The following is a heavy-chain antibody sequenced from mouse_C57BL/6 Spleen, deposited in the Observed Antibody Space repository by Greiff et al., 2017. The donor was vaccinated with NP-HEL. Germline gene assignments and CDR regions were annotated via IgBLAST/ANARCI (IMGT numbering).Heavy chain of an antibody. J-gene: IGHJ3*01. Sequence: ESGPGLVKPSQSLSLTCSVTGYSITSGYYWNWIRQFPGNKLEWMGYISYDGSNNYNPSLKNRISITRDTSKNQFFLKLNSVTTEDTATYYCARARGDYDEGFAYWGQGTLVTVSA. V-gene: IGHV3-6*01. D-gene: IGHD2-4*01. CDR1: GYSITSGYY. CDR3: ARARGDYDEGFAY. CDR2: ISYDGSN.